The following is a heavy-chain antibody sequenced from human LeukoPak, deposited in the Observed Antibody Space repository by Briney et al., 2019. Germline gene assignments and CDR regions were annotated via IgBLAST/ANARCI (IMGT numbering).Heavy chain of an antibody. D-gene: IGHD7-27*01. J-gene: IGHJ3*02. CDR1: GGSFSGYY. CDR2: INHSGST. V-gene: IGHV4-34*01. CDR3: ARDELGGAFDI. Sequence: SETLSLTCAVYGGSFSGYYWSWIRQPPGKGLEWIGEINHSGSTNYNPSLKSRVTISVDTSKNQFSLKLSSVTAADTAVYYCARDELGGAFDIWGQGTMVTVSS.